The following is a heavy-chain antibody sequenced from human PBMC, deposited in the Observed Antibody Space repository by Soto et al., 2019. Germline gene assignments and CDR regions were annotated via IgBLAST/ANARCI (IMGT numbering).Heavy chain of an antibody. CDR3: AIGCSCGTNCFYFDF. CDR2: ISSDGSRK. CDR1: GFTFGNFG. Sequence: QVQLVESGGGVVQPGRSLRLSCAASGFTFGNFGIHWVRQAPGKGLEWVADISSDGSRKFYADSVKGRFTISRDNSKNTLYLQMNSLRTEDTAVYFCAIGCSCGTNCFYFDFWGQGILVTVSS. V-gene: IGHV3-30*03. J-gene: IGHJ4*02. D-gene: IGHD2-8*01.